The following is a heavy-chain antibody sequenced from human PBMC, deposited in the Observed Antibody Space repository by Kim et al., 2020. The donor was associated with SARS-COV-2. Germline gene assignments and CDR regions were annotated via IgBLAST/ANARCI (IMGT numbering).Heavy chain of an antibody. CDR2: IYPSGST. CDR1: GGSINW. Sequence: SETLSLTCAVSGGSINWWTWVRQAPGKGLEWIGEIYPSGSTNYNPSLESRVTLSVDKSKNQFSLTLNSVTAADTAVYYCATRAGPVGGPVWGRGTMVTVSS. CDR3: ATRAGPVGGPV. D-gene: IGHD3-16*01. V-gene: IGHV4-4*02. J-gene: IGHJ3*01.